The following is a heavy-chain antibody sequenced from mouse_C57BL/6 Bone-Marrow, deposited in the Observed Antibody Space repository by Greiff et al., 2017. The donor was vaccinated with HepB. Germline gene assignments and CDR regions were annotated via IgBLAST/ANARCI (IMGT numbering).Heavy chain of an antibody. V-gene: IGHV5-4*01. D-gene: IGHD2-5*01. Sequence: EVHLVESGGGLVTPGGSLKLSCAASGFTFSSYAMSWVRQTPEKRLEWVATISDGGSYTYYPDNVKGRFTISRDNAKNNLYLQMSHLKSEDTAMYYCARDKAYYSNYFDYWGQGTTLTVSS. CDR1: GFTFSSYA. J-gene: IGHJ2*01. CDR3: ARDKAYYSNYFDY. CDR2: ISDGGSYT.